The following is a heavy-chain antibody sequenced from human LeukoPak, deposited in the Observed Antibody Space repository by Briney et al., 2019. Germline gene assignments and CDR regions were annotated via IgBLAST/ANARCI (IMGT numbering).Heavy chain of an antibody. CDR3: AREGSSSWPYYYYYYYMDV. CDR2: ISYDGSNK. D-gene: IGHD6-13*01. V-gene: IGHV3-30*04. Sequence: GGSLRLSRAASGITFSSYAMHRVRQAPGKGLEWGAVISYDGSNKYYADSVKGRFTISRDNSKNMLYLQMNSLRAEDTAVYYCAREGSSSWPYYYYYYYMDVWGKGTTVTVSS. CDR1: GITFSSYA. J-gene: IGHJ6*03.